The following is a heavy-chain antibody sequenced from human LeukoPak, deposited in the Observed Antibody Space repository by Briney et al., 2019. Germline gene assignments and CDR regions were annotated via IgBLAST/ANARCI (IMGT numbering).Heavy chain of an antibody. CDR2: IYYSGST. CDR3: ARDFGGSYSDAFDI. J-gene: IGHJ3*02. V-gene: IGHV4-59*01. CDR1: GGSISSYY. Sequence: PSETLSLTCTVSGGSISSYYWSWIRQPPAKGREWIGYIYYSGSTNYNPSLKSRVTISVDTSKNQFSLKLSSVTAADTAVYYCARDFGGSYSDAFDIWGQGTMVTVSS. D-gene: IGHD1-26*01.